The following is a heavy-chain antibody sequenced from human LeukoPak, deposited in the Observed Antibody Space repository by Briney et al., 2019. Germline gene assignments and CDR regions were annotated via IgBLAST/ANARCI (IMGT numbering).Heavy chain of an antibody. Sequence: PGGSLRLSCAASGFTVSSYVMHWVRQAPGKGLEWVAFIRYDGSHKYSADSVKGRFTSSRDNSKNTLYLQMNSLRAEDTAVYHCAKAGLAMHPDYWGQGTLVTVSS. J-gene: IGHJ4*02. CDR3: AKAGLAMHPDY. CDR2: IRYDGSHK. CDR1: GFTVSSYV. V-gene: IGHV3-30*02.